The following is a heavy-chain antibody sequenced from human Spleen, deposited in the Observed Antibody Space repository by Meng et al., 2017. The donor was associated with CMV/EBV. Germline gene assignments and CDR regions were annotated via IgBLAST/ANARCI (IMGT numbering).Heavy chain of an antibody. CDR2: INWNGGST. CDR1: GFTFSSYA. Sequence: GESLKISCAASGFTFSSYAMSWVRQAPGKGLEWVSGINWNGGSTGYADSVKGRFTISRDNAKNSLYLQMNSLRAEDTALYYCARDWGQQLGSAYYYYGMDVWGQGTTVTVSS. V-gene: IGHV3-20*04. D-gene: IGHD6-13*01. CDR3: ARDWGQQLGSAYYYYGMDV. J-gene: IGHJ6*02.